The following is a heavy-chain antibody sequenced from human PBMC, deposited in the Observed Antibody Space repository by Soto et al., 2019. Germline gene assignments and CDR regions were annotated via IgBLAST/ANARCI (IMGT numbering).Heavy chain of an antibody. J-gene: IGHJ6*03. V-gene: IGHV4-34*01. CDR2: INHSGST. Sequence: QVQLQQWGAGLLKPSETLSLTCAVYGGSFSGYYWSWIRQPPGKGLEWIGEINHSGSTNYNPSLKRRVTISVDTSKNQFSLKLSSVTAADTAVYYCARGLGGSGSYYYYYYYMDVWGKGTTVTVSS. D-gene: IGHD3-10*01. CDR1: GGSFSGYY. CDR3: ARGLGGSGSYYYYYYYMDV.